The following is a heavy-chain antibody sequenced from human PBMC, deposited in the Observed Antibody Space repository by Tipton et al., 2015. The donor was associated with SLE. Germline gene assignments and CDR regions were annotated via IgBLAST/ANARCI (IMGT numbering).Heavy chain of an antibody. CDR1: GFTFNSYA. CDR2: ISGSGGST. D-gene: IGHD3-22*01. V-gene: IGHV3-23*01. CDR3: AKSAYYYDSSGPFDY. Sequence: AASGFTFNSYAMSWVRQAPGKGLEWVSAISGSGGSTYYADSVKGRFTISRDNSKNTLYLQMHSLRAEDTAVYYCAKSAYYYDSSGPFDYWGQGTLVTVSS. J-gene: IGHJ4*02.